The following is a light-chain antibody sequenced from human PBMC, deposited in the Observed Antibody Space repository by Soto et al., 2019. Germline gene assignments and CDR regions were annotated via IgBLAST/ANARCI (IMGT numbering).Light chain of an antibody. CDR1: TSNIGAPYD. Sequence: QSVLTHPPSVSWAPGQRVSISCTGSTSNIGAPYDVHWYQHLPGAAPKLLIYGDNNRPSGVPDRFSGSKSGTSASLAITSLQAEDEADYYCQSYDISLHNYVFGTGTKVTVL. V-gene: IGLV1-40*01. CDR2: GDN. CDR3: QSYDISLHNYV. J-gene: IGLJ1*01.